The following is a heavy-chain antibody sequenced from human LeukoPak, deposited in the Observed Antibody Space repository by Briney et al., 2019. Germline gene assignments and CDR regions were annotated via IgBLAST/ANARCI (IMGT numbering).Heavy chain of an antibody. Sequence: PGGSLRLSCAASGFIFSSYEMNWVRQAPGKGLEWVSYISNSGSTIYYADSVKGRFTISRDNAENSLYLQMNSLRAEDTAVYYCARGGYSNANKFYYYGMDVWGQGTTVTV. V-gene: IGHV3-48*03. D-gene: IGHD4-11*01. CDR3: ARGGYSNANKFYYYGMDV. J-gene: IGHJ6*02. CDR2: ISNSGSTI. CDR1: GFIFSSYE.